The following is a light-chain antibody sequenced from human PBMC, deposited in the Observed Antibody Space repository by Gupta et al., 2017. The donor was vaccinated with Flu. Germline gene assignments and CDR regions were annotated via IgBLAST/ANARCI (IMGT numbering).Light chain of an antibody. Sequence: PSSLSASVGDGVTITCRASQSISSYLNWYQQKPGKAPKLLIYGASRLQSGVPSRFSGSGSGTDFTLTISRLQPEDFATYYCQQRDSTPSTFGQGTKVEIK. CDR2: GAS. J-gene: IGKJ1*01. CDR3: QQRDSTPST. V-gene: IGKV1-39*01. CDR1: QSISSY.